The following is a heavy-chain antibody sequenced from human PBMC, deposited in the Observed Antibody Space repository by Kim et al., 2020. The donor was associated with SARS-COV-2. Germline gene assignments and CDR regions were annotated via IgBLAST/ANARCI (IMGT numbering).Heavy chain of an antibody. CDR1: GFTVSSNY. CDR2: IYSGGST. D-gene: IGHD1-20*01. Sequence: GGSLRLSCAASGFTVSSNYMSWVRQAPGKGLEWVSVIYSGGSTYYADSVKGRFTISRDNSKNTLYLQMNSLRAEDTAVYYCARVRAYNWNPWDYYYGMDVWGQGTTVTVSS. J-gene: IGHJ6*02. V-gene: IGHV3-53*01. CDR3: ARVRAYNWNPWDYYYGMDV.